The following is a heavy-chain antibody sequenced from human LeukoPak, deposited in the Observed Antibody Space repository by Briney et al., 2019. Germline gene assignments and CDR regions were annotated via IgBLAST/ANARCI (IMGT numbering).Heavy chain of an antibody. CDR3: ARDPVGYCSSSSCYTGGDFDY. CDR2: ISAYNGNT. Sequence: ASVNVSCKASGYTFRSYGISWVRQAPGQGLEWMGWISAYNGNTNYAQNLWGRVTMTTDTSTSTAYMELSSLRSDDTAVYYCARDPVGYCSSSSCYTGGDFDYWGQGTLVTVSS. V-gene: IGHV1-18*01. J-gene: IGHJ4*02. CDR1: GYTFRSYG. D-gene: IGHD2-2*02.